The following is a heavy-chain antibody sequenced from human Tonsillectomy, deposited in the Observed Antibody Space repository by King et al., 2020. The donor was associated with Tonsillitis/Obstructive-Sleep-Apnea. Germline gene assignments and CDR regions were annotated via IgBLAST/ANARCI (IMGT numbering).Heavy chain of an antibody. CDR2: INHSGST. D-gene: IGHD5-18*01. J-gene: IGHJ4*02. CDR1: GGSFSGYY. CDR3: ARQDGYNFDY. V-gene: IGHV4-34*01. Sequence: VQLPQWGAGLLKPSETLSLTCAVYGGSFSGYYWSWIRQPPGKGLEWIGEINHSGSTNYNPSLKSRVTISVDTSKNQFSLKLSSVTAADTAVYYCARQDGYNFDYWGQGTLVTVSS.